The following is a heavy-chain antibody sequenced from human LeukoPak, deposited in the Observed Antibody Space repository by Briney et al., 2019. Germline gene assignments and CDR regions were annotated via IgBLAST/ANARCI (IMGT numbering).Heavy chain of an antibody. J-gene: IGHJ4*01. V-gene: IGHV3-23*01. D-gene: IGHD6-19*01. CDR3: AKGIYSSGWSYFDY. CDR2: LSGSGITT. Sequence: GGSLRLSSAASGFTFSNSAMSWVRQAPGKGLEWVSTLSGSGITTYYADSVKGRFTISRDNSKSTLYLQMNSLRAEDTAVYYCAKGIYSSGWSYFDYWGHGTLVTVSS. CDR1: GFTFSNSA.